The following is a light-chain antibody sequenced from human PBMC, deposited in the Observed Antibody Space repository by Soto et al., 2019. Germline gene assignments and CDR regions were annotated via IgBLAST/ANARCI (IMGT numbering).Light chain of an antibody. CDR1: QSVTSSY. Sequence: EIVLTQSPGTLSLSPGERATLSCRASQSVTSSYLAWYQQKPGQAPRLLTYGASSRATDIPDRFSGSGSGTDFTLTISRLEPEDFAVYYCQQYGSSVWTFGQGTKVDIK. V-gene: IGKV3-20*01. CDR2: GAS. J-gene: IGKJ1*01. CDR3: QQYGSSVWT.